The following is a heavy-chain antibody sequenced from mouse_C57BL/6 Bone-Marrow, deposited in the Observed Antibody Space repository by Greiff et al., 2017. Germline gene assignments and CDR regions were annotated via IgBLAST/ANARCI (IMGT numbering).Heavy chain of an antibody. V-gene: IGHV1-69*01. Sequence: VQLQQPGAELVMPGASVKLSCKASGYTFTSYWMHWVKQRPGQGLEWIGAIDPSDSYTNYNQKFKGKSTLTVDKSSGTAYMQLSSLTSEDSAVYYCAREGYGSSPYGYFDVWGTGTTVTVSS. J-gene: IGHJ1*03. CDR2: IDPSDSYT. CDR3: AREGYGSSPYGYFDV. D-gene: IGHD1-1*01. CDR1: GYTFTSYW.